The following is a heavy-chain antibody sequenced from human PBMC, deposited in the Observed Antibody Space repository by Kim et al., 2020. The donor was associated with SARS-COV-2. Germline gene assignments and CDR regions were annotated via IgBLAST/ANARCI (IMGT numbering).Heavy chain of an antibody. CDR1: GGSISSSSYY. J-gene: IGHJ4*02. Sequence: SETLSLTCTVSGGSISSSSYYWGWIRQPPGKGLEWIGSIYYSGSTYYNPSLKSRVTISVDTSKNQFSLKLSSVTAADTAVYYCARRRGGTTYYDFWSGYYTGFDYWGQGTLVTVSS. CDR3: ARRRGGTTYYDFWSGYYTGFDY. V-gene: IGHV4-39*01. CDR2: IYYSGST. D-gene: IGHD3-3*01.